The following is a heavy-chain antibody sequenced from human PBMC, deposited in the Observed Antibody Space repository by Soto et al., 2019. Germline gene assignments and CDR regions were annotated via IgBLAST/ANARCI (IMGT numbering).Heavy chain of an antibody. D-gene: IGHD5-12*01. V-gene: IGHV1-2*02. Sequence: GASVKVSCKASGYTFTGYYMHWVRQAPGQGLEWMGWINPNSGGTNYAQKFQGRVTMTRDTSISTAYMELSRLRSDDTAVYYCASPTGTLRDGYNGVYFQHWGQGTLVTVSS. CDR3: ASPTGTLRDGYNGVYFQH. CDR2: INPNSGGT. J-gene: IGHJ1*01. CDR1: GYTFTGYY.